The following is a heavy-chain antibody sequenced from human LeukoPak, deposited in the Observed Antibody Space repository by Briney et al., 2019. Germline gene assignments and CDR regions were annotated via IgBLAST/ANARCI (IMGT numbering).Heavy chain of an antibody. J-gene: IGHJ6*02. CDR3: AKAGALAARRLYALDV. CDR2: ITGPGDSA. V-gene: IGHV3-23*01. D-gene: IGHD6-13*01. CDR1: GFTFSNYA. Sequence: GGSLRLTCVASGFTFSNYAMTWVRQAPGRGLEWVSAITGPGDSADHADSVKGRFTISRDNSKNTVTLQMAGLRGDDTAVYFCAKAGALAARRLYALDVWGQGTTAIVSS.